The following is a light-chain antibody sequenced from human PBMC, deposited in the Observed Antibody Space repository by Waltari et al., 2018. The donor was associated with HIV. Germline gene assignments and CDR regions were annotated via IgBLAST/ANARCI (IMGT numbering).Light chain of an antibody. V-gene: IGLV2-11*01. Sequence: QSALTQPRSVSGSAGQSVTISCTGTSSDVGAYNYVSWYQQHPGKAPKLMIYDVTKRPSVVPDRFSGSKSGNTASLTISGLQAEDEADYYCCSYAGSSYVFGTGTNVTVL. CDR2: DVT. CDR3: CSYAGSSYV. J-gene: IGLJ1*01. CDR1: SSDVGAYNY.